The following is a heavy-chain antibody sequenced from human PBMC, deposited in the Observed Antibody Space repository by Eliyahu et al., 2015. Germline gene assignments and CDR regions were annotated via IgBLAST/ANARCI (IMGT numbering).Heavy chain of an antibody. V-gene: IGHV4-39*01. D-gene: IGHD6-19*01. Sequence: QLQLQESGPGLVKPSETLSLTCTVXGGSISSSSYYWGWIRQPPGKGLEWIGSIYYSGSTYYNPSLKSRVTISVDTSKNQFSLKLSSVTAADTAVYYCARSIAVAGSGFDYWGQGTLVTVSS. CDR2: IYYSGST. CDR3: ARSIAVAGSGFDY. CDR1: GGSISSSSYY. J-gene: IGHJ4*02.